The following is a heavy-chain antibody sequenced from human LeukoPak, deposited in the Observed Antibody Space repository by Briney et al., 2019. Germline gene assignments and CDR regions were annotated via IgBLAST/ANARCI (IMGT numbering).Heavy chain of an antibody. CDR1: GYSISSGYY. Sequence: SXXLSLTCAVSGYSISSGYYWGWIRQPPGKGLEWIGSIYHSGSTYYNPSLNSRVTISVDTSKNQFSLKLSSVTAADTAVYYCARRIGAAFDIWGQGTMVTVSS. J-gene: IGHJ3*02. V-gene: IGHV4-38-2*01. CDR3: ARRIGAAFDI. CDR2: IYHSGST.